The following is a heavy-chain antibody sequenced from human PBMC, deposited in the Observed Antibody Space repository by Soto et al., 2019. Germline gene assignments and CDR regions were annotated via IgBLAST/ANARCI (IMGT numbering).Heavy chain of an antibody. J-gene: IGHJ3*01. D-gene: IGHD1-26*01. CDR1: GFTFSYYW. V-gene: IGHV3-74*03. CDR2: IHTDGSRT. Sequence: EVQLLESGGGLVQPGASLRLSCAASGFTFSYYWMHWVRQTPGKGLLWVSHIHTDGSRTTYADSVKGRFTISRDNARNPVYLQMNSLRDDDTAVYYCARGDRGAFALWGQGTAVTVSS. CDR3: ARGDRGAFAL.